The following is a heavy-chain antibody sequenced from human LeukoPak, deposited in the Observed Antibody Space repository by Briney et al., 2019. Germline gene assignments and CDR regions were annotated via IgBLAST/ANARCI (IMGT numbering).Heavy chain of an antibody. D-gene: IGHD2-21*01. CDR2: IYYSGST. J-gene: IGHJ3*02. V-gene: IGHV4-59*13. CDR3: ARGMLFRAFDI. CDR1: GGSISSYY. Sequence: SETLSLTCTVSGGSISSYYWSWIRQPPGKGLEWIGYIYYSGSTNYNPSLKSRVTTSVDTSKNQFSLKLSSVTAADTAVYYCARGMLFRAFDIWGQGTMVTVSS.